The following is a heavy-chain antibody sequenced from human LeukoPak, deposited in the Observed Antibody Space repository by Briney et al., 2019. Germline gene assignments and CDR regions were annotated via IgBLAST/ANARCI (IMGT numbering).Heavy chain of an antibody. CDR1: GFTFSSYS. CDR3: ARGGGAPDYYMDV. CDR2: ISSSSSYI. Sequence: GGSLRLSCAASGFTFSSYSMNWVRQAPGKGLEWVSSISSSSSYIYYADPVKGRFTISRDNAKNSLYLQMNSLRAEDTAVYYCARGGGAPDYYMDVWGKGTTVTVSS. V-gene: IGHV3-21*01. D-gene: IGHD4-17*01. J-gene: IGHJ6*03.